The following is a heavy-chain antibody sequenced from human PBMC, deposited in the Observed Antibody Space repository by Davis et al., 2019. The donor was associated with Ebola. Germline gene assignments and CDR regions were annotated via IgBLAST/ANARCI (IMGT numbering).Heavy chain of an antibody. V-gene: IGHV4-34*01. CDR2: IYYSGST. J-gene: IGHJ6*02. CDR3: ARWQVIRYCSGGSCYYYYYGMDV. D-gene: IGHD2-15*01. Sequence: SETLSLTCAVYGGSFSGYYWSWIRQPPGKGLEWIGYIYYSGSTYYNPSLKSRVTISVDTSKNQFSLQLNSVTPEDTAVYYCARWQVIRYCSGGSCYYYYYGMDVWGQGTTVTVSS. CDR1: GGSFSGYY.